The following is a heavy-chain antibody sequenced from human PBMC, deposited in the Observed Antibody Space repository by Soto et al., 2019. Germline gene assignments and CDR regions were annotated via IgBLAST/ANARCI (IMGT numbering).Heavy chain of an antibody. J-gene: IGHJ5*01. CDR2: ISTDSRTI. Sequence: EVQLVESGGGLVQPGGSLRLSCAASGFTFSTYNMNWVRQAPGKGLEWLSYISTDSRTIYYADSVKGRFTISRDNAKNSLYLQMNSLRAEDTAVYYCTRTSLLDSWGQGTLVTVSS. CDR3: TRTSLLDS. V-gene: IGHV3-48*01. D-gene: IGHD2-2*01. CDR1: GFTFSTYN.